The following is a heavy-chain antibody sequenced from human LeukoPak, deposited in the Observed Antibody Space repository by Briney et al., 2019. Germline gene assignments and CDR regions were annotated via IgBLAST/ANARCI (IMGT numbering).Heavy chain of an antibody. CDR2: IYHSGST. J-gene: IGHJ4*02. Sequence: SETLSLTCTVSNYSISSGYYWGWIRQPPGKGLEWIGSIYHSGSTYQNPSLKSRVTLSVDPSKNQFSPKLSSVTAADTAVYYCARDPTVASAGTTDYWGQGTLVTVSS. D-gene: IGHD6-13*01. CDR1: NYSISSGYY. V-gene: IGHV4-38-2*02. CDR3: ARDPTVASAGTTDY.